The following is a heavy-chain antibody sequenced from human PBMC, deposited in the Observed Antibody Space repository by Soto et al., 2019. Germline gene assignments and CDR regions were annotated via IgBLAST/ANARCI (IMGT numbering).Heavy chain of an antibody. CDR3: AKDPNGDYVGAFDS. V-gene: IGHV3-23*01. J-gene: IGHJ4*02. Sequence: PGGSLRVSCAASGFTFSSHVMNWVRQAPGKGLEWVAAISGGGGTTYYGDSVEGRFTMSRDNSKNTLYLQMNSLRADDTAVYYCAKDPNGDYVGAFDSWGQGTLVTVSS. D-gene: IGHD4-17*01. CDR2: ISGGGGTT. CDR1: GFTFSSHV.